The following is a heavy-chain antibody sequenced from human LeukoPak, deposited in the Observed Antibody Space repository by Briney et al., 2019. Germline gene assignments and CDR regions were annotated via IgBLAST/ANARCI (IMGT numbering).Heavy chain of an antibody. CDR3: ARDQVYYECWSGPSPMDV. V-gene: IGHV4-61*02. Sequence: SQTLSLTCTVSGGSISSGSYYWSWIRQPAGKGLEWIGRIYTSGSTNYNPSLKSRVTISVDTSKNQFSLKLSSVTAADPAVYYCARDQVYYECWSGPSPMDVWGEGTTVTVSS. D-gene: IGHD3-3*01. CDR2: IYTSGST. CDR1: GGSISSGSYY. J-gene: IGHJ6*03.